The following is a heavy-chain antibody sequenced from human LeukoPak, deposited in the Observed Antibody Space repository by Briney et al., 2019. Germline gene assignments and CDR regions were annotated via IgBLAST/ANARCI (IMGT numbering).Heavy chain of an antibody. Sequence: ASVKVSCKASGYTFTSYDINWVRQATGQGLEWMGWMNPNSGNTGYAQKFQGRVTITRNTSISTAYMELSSLRSEDTAVYYCARTPPRERVGAILPRVFDYWGQGTLVTVSS. V-gene: IGHV1-8*03. D-gene: IGHD1-26*01. CDR3: ARTPPRERVGAILPRVFDY. J-gene: IGHJ4*02. CDR1: GYTFTSYD. CDR2: MNPNSGNT.